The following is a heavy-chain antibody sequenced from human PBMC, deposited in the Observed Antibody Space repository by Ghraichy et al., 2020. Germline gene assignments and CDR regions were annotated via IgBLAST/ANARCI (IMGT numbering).Heavy chain of an antibody. CDR2: ISGSGGST. D-gene: IGHD1-1*01. V-gene: IGHV3-23*01. Sequence: GGSLRLSCAASGFTFSSYAMSWVRQAPGKGLEWVSAISGSGGSTYYADSVKGRFTISRDNSKNTLFLQMNSLRAEDTAVYYCAKDLAAYNWNDKFDYWGQGTLVTVSS. J-gene: IGHJ4*02. CDR1: GFTFSSYA. CDR3: AKDLAAYNWNDKFDY.